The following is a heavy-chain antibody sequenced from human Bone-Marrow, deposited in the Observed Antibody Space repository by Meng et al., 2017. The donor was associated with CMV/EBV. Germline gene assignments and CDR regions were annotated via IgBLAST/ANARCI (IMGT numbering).Heavy chain of an antibody. CDR1: EFTFSDYY. J-gene: IGHJ3*02. V-gene: IGHV3-11*01. Sequence: GEYLKISCAASEFTFSDYYIAWIRQAPGKGLEWVSYISTSGTTISYADSVKGRFTMSRDNARNSVYLQMNSLRAEDTAFYYCARRSGSHLDGFDIWGQGTMVTVSS. D-gene: IGHD1-26*01. CDR2: ISTSGTTI. CDR3: ARRSGSHLDGFDI.